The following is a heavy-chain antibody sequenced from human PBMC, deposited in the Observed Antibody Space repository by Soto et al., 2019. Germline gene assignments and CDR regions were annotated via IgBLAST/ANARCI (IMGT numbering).Heavy chain of an antibody. CDR3: AATGYTYGYHFDH. D-gene: IGHD5-18*01. J-gene: IGHJ4*02. Sequence: GESLKISCKASGYTFTSYWITWVRQMPGKGLEWMGRIDPSDSSTKYSPSFQGHVTISTDKSITTAHLQWTSLKVSDTAIYYCAATGYTYGYHFDHWGQGTQVTVSS. CDR1: GYTFTSYW. CDR2: IDPSDSST. V-gene: IGHV5-10-1*01.